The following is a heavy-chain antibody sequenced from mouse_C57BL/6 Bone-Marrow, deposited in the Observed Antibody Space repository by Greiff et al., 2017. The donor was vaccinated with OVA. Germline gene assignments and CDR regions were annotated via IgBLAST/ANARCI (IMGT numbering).Heavy chain of an antibody. CDR3: ARGDVYYWYFDV. CDR2: INPYNGGT. CDR1: GYTFTDYY. J-gene: IGHJ1*03. V-gene: IGHV1-19*01. Sequence: VQLQQSGPVLVKPGASVKMSCKASGYTFTDYYMNWVKQSNGKSLEWIGVINPYNGGTSYNQKFKGKATLTVDKSSSTAYMELNSLTSEDSAVYYCARGDVYYWYFDVWGTGTTVTVSS.